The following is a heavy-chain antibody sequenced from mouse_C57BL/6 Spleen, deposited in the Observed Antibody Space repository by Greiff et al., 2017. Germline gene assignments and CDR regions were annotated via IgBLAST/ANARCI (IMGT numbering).Heavy chain of an antibody. CDR1: GFTFRSYA. D-gene: IGHD3-2*02. J-gene: IGHJ4*01. Sequence: EVQVVESGEGLVKPGGSLKLSCAASGFTFRSYAMSWVRQTPEKRLEWVAYISSGGDYIYYADTVKGRFTISRDNARNTLYLQMSSLKSEDTAMYYCTRGLRPLYAMDYWGQGTSVTVSS. CDR3: TRGLRPLYAMDY. V-gene: IGHV5-9-1*02. CDR2: ISSGGDYI.